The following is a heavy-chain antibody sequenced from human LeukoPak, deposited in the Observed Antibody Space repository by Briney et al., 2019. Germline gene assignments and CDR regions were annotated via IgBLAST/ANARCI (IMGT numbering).Heavy chain of an antibody. V-gene: IGHV3-30*02. CDR2: IRYDGRNK. J-gene: IGHJ6*03. CDR1: GFTFSNYG. CDR3: AKSRGGSGWYLAYYYYYMDV. D-gene: IGHD6-19*01. Sequence: GGSLRLSCAASGFTFSNYGMHWVRQAPGKGLEWVGFIRYDGRNKYYADSVKGRFTISRDNSKNTLYLQMNSLRAEDTAVYYCAKSRGGSGWYLAYYYYYMDVWGKGTTVTISS.